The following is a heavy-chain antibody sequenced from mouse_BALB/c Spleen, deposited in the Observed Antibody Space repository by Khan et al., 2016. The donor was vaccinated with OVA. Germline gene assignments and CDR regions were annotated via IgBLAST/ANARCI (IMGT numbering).Heavy chain of an antibody. V-gene: IGHV14-3*02. CDR1: GFNIKDTY. CDR2: IDPANGNT. D-gene: IGHD1-1*02. J-gene: IGHJ4*01. CDR3: ARGGWSYAMDY. Sequence: VQLKQSGAELVKPGASVKLSCTSSGFNIKDTYIHWVMQRPEQGLEWIGKIDPANGNTKYDPKFQGKATRTADTSSNTAYLQLSSLTSEDTAIYYCARGGWSYAMDYWGQGTSVTVSS.